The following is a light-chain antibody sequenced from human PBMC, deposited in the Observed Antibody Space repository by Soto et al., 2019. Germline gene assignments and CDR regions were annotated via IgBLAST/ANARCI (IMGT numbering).Light chain of an antibody. V-gene: IGKV3-15*01. CDR2: GTS. Sequence: EIVMTQSPVTLSVSPGERATLSCRASQNISRSLAWYQQKPGQGPSLLIYGTSTRAGGVPARFSGSGSGTDFTLTISSLEPEDFAVYYCQQYNNWWTFGQGTKVDIK. CDR1: QNISRS. CDR3: QQYNNWWT. J-gene: IGKJ1*01.